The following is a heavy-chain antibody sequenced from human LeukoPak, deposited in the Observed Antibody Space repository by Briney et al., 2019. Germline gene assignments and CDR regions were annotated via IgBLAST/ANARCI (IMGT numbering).Heavy chain of an antibody. CDR1: GFTFSSYA. CDR2: ISSNGGST. CDR3: ARGGYCSSTSCYDAFDI. Sequence: GGSLRLSCAASGFTFSSYAMHWVRQAPGKGLEYVSAISSNGGSTYYANSVKGRFTISRDNSKNTLYLQMGSLRAEDMAVYYCARGGYCSSTSCYDAFDIWGQGTMVTVSS. J-gene: IGHJ3*02. V-gene: IGHV3-64*01. D-gene: IGHD2-2*03.